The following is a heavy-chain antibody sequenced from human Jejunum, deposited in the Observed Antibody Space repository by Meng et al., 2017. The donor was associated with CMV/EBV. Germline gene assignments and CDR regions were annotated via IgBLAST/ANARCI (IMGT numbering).Heavy chain of an antibody. CDR1: GGSITSDGFY. CDR3: ASGNFPYKYDAVDV. D-gene: IGHD3-10*01. J-gene: IGHJ6*02. CDR2: SDYNGAT. V-gene: IGHV4-30-4*01. Sequence: QVQLQESGPGFVKSSQTLSLTCAVSGGSITSDGFYWSWIRQPPGKGLEWVGLSDYNGATYYNVSLRSRLTMTRATSRNQFSLKLESVTVADTAVYFCASGNFPYKYDAVDVWGQGTTVTVSS.